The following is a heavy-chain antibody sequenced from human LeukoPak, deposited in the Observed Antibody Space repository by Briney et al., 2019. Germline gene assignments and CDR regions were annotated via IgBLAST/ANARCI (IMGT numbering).Heavy chain of an antibody. Sequence: PGGSLRLSCAASGFTFDDYAMHWVRQAPGKGLEWVSGISWNSGSIGYADSVKGRFTISRDNAKNSLYLQMNSLRAEDTALYYCAKDIGYSSSPPTSFDYWGQGTLVTVSS. CDR1: GFTFDDYA. D-gene: IGHD6-13*01. CDR3: AKDIGYSSSPPTSFDY. CDR2: ISWNSGSI. J-gene: IGHJ4*02. V-gene: IGHV3-9*01.